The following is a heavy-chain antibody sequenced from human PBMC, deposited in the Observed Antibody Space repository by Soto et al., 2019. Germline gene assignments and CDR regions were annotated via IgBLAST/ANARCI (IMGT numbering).Heavy chain of an antibody. V-gene: IGHV4-59*08. CDR1: GGSSISYY. Sequence: SETLSHTCSVSGGSSISYYWGWIRQPPGKGLEWIGYISYSGSTNYNPSLKSRVTISVDTSKNQFSLKLSSVTAADTAVYYCARRPHASLITMLDVWGQGTTVTVSS. CDR2: ISYSGST. CDR3: ARRPHASLITMLDV. D-gene: IGHD3-10*02. J-gene: IGHJ6*02.